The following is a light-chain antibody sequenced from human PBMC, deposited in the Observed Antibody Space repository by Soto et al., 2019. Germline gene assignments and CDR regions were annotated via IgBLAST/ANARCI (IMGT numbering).Light chain of an antibody. V-gene: IGKV3-15*01. CDR1: QSVGSK. Sequence: EIVRTQSPATLSVSPGGRATLSCRASQSVGSKLAWYQQKPGQAPRLLIYGASTRATGIPARFSGSGSGTEFTLTISSLQSEDFAVYYCQQYNNRPPLTFGGGTKVDIK. CDR3: QQYNNRPPLT. CDR2: GAS. J-gene: IGKJ4*01.